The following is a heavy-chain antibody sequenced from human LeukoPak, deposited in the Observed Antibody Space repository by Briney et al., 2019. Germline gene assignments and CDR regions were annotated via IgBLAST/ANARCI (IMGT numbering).Heavy chain of an antibody. CDR2: ISSSSSYI. CDR1: GFTFSSYS. Sequence: SGGSLRLSCAASGFTFSSYSMNWVRQAPGKGLEWVSSISSSSSYIYYADSVKGRFTISRDNAKNSLYLQMNSLRSDDTAVYYCARVLGRRLHNWFDPWGQGTLVTVSS. V-gene: IGHV3-21*04. D-gene: IGHD4-11*01. CDR3: ARVLGRRLHNWFDP. J-gene: IGHJ5*02.